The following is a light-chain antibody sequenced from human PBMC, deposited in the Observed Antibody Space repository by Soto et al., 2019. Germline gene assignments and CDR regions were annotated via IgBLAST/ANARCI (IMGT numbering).Light chain of an antibody. Sequence: DIVMTQSPDSLAVSLGERATINCKPSQSVSYNSNNKHYLAWYQHKPGQPPRLLIYWASTRESGVPDRFSGSGSGNDFPLPISSRQPEDVAVYYCQQYYRSPLTFGGGTKVEIK. V-gene: IGKV4-1*01. CDR1: QSVSYNSNNKHY. J-gene: IGKJ4*01. CDR2: WAS. CDR3: QQYYRSPLT.